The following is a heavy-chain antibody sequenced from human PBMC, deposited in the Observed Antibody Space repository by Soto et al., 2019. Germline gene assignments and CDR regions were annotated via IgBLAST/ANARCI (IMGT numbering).Heavy chain of an antibody. CDR1: GGSISSSSYY. CDR2: IYYSGST. D-gene: IGHD2-15*01. V-gene: IGHV4-39*01. Sequence: QLQLQESGPGLVKPSETLSLTCTVSGGSISSSSYYWGWIRQPPGKGLEWIGSIYYSGSTYYNPSLKSRVTISVDTSKNQFSLKLSSVTAADTAVYYCARWELLLSGIDYWGQGTLVTVSS. J-gene: IGHJ4*02. CDR3: ARWELLLSGIDY.